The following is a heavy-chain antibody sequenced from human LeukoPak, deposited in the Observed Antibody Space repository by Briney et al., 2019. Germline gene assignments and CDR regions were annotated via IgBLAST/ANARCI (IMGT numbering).Heavy chain of an antibody. D-gene: IGHD2-15*01. CDR3: ARARVASTSYYFGMNV. J-gene: IGHJ6*02. V-gene: IGHV3-33*01. CDR2: IWNDGTNQ. CDR1: GFTFSSYG. Sequence: GGSLRLSFVASGFTFSSYGKHWVRQAPGKGLEWVAVIWNDGTNQYYADSVKGRFTISRDNSKNTLYLQMNSLRAEDRAMYYCARARVASTSYYFGMNVWGQGTTVTVSS.